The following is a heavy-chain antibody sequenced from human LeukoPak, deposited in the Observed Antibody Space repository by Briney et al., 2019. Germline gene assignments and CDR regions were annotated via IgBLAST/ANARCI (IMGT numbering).Heavy chain of an antibody. V-gene: IGHV5-51*01. Sequence: GESLKISCKVSGYSFTNYWIGWVRQMPGKGLEWMGIIYPADSDTRYSPSFQGQVTISADKSISTAYRQWSSLKASDTAMYYCARSTGGWYVLFDYWGQGTLVTVSS. D-gene: IGHD6-19*01. CDR3: ARSTGGWYVLFDY. CDR2: IYPADSDT. J-gene: IGHJ4*02. CDR1: GYSFTNYW.